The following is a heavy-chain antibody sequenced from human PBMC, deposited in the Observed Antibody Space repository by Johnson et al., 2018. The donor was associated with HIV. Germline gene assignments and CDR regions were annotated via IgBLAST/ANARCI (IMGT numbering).Heavy chain of an antibody. CDR1: GFNFDNYA. CDR3: ARVKQQVVRVGSDAFDI. D-gene: IGHD6-13*01. CDR2: ISWNSANI. J-gene: IGHJ3*02. Sequence: LVESGGGLVQPGRSLRLSRAASGFNFDNYAMHWVRQAPGKGLEWVSGISWNSANIGHADSVKGRFTISRDNAKNSLYLQMNSLRAEDTAVYYCARVKQQVVRVGSDAFDIWGQGTMVTVSS. V-gene: IGHV3-9*01.